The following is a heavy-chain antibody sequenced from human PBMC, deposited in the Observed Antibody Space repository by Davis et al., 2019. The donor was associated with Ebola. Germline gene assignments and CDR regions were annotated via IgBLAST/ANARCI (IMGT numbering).Heavy chain of an antibody. CDR1: GGSVISPSYF. CDR3: ARHALAPRRNEFAPHIPTCFDP. J-gene: IGHJ5*02. Sequence: PGGSLRLSCTVSGGSVISPSYFWGWLRQPPGKGLEWIGSIYYTGNTYYSPSLKSRVTISIDTSNNELSLKLSSVTAADTAVYSCARHALAPRRNEFAPHIPTCFDPWGQGTLVTVSS. D-gene: IGHD6-6*01. V-gene: IGHV4-39*01. CDR2: IYYTGNT.